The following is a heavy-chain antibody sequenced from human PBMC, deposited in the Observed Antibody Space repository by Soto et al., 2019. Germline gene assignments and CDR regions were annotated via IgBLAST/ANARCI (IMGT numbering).Heavy chain of an antibody. Sequence: GASVKVSCKASGYTFTGHYIHWVRQAPEQGPEWMGEIGPESGATRYAQRFQGRVTMTRGMSITTVYMELNNLSPDDTAVYFCAKGSGGGVIRNTFDYWGQGTLVTVSS. D-gene: IGHD3-16*02. V-gene: IGHV1-2*02. CDR1: GYTFTGHY. CDR3: AKGSGGGVIRNTFDY. J-gene: IGHJ4*02. CDR2: IGPESGAT.